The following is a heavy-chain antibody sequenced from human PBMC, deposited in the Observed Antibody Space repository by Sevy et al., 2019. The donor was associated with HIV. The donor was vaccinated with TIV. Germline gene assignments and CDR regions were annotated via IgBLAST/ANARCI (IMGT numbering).Heavy chain of an antibody. D-gene: IGHD3-22*01. Sequence: GGSLRLSCEASGFTFSSYEMNWVRQAPGKGLEWVGRIRSKANSYATAYAASVKGRFTISRDDSKNTAYLQMNSLKTEDTAVYYCTRRGMIERGQDYWGQGTLVTVSS. CDR1: GFTFSSYE. J-gene: IGHJ4*02. V-gene: IGHV3-73*01. CDR3: TRRGMIERGQDY. CDR2: IRSKANSYAT.